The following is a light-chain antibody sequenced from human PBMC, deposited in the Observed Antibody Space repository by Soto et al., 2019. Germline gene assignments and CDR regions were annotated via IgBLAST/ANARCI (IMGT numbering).Light chain of an antibody. J-gene: IGLJ1*01. CDR1: SSDVGSYNL. CDR3: CSYAGSSTYV. V-gene: IGLV2-23*01. CDR2: EGS. Sequence: QSVLTQPASVSGSPGQSITISCTGTSSDVGSYNLVSWYQQHPGKAPKLMIYEGSKRPSGVSNRFSGPKSGNTASLTISRLQAEDEADYYCCSYAGSSTYVFGTGTKLTVL.